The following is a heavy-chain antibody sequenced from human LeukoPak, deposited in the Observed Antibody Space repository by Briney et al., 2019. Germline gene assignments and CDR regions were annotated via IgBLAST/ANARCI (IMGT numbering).Heavy chain of an antibody. Sequence: GGSLRLSCAASGFTVSSNYMSWVRQAPGKGLEWDSVIYSGGSTYYADSVKGRFTISRDNSKNTLYLQMNSLRAEDTAVYYCARDRRFLEWLSPSGMVVWRQGATVSDSS. CDR1: GFTVSSNY. CDR2: IYSGGST. CDR3: ARDRRFLEWLSPSGMVV. D-gene: IGHD3-3*01. J-gene: IGHJ6*02. V-gene: IGHV3-66*02.